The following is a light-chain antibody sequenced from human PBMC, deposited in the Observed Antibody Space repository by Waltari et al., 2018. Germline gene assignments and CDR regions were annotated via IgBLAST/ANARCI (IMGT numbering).Light chain of an antibody. CDR3: QQCNSYLLT. CDR2: EAS. Sequence: IQITQSPSTLSASVGDRVTIPCRASQSIGSSLAWYQQKPGKAPKVVIYEASSLESGVPSRFSGSGSGTEFTLTISSLQPDDFATYYCQQCNSYLLTFGGGTKVEIK. J-gene: IGKJ4*01. V-gene: IGKV1-5*03. CDR1: QSIGSS.